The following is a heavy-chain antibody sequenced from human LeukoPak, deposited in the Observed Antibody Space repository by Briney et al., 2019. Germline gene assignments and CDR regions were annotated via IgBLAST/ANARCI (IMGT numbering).Heavy chain of an antibody. Sequence: GGSLRLSCAASGFTFSSYSMNWVRQAPGKGLEWVAVISYDGSNKYYADSVKGRFTISRDNSKNTLYLQMNSLRAEDTAVYYCARDSRDIVVVVASFSPGYFQHWGQGTLVTVSS. D-gene: IGHD2-15*01. CDR1: GFTFSSYS. CDR2: ISYDGSNK. V-gene: IGHV3-30*03. CDR3: ARDSRDIVVVVASFSPGYFQH. J-gene: IGHJ1*01.